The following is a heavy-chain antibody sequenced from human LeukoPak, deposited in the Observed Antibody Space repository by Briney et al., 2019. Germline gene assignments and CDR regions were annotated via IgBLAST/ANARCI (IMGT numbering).Heavy chain of an antibody. CDR3: ARGRYYYDSSVSAAREINWFDP. Sequence: ASVKVSCKASGYTFTGYYMHWVRQAPGQGLEWMGRINPNSGGTNYAQKFQGRVTMTRDTSISTAYMELSRLRSDDTAAYYCARGRYYYDSSVSAAREINWFDPWGQGTLVTVSS. D-gene: IGHD3-22*01. CDR2: INPNSGGT. V-gene: IGHV1-2*06. J-gene: IGHJ5*02. CDR1: GYTFTGYY.